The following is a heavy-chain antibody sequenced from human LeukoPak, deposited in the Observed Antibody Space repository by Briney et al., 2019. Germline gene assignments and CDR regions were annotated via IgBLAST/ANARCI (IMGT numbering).Heavy chain of an antibody. V-gene: IGHV3-21*01. CDR1: GFTFSSYS. CDR2: ISSSSSYI. J-gene: IGHJ4*02. D-gene: IGHD6-19*01. CDR3: ARKKITPRVAGTTLDY. Sequence: GGSLRLSCAASGFTFSSYSMTWVRQAPGKGLEWVSSISSSSSYIYYADSVKGRFTISRDNAKNSLYLQMNSLRAEDTAVYYCARKKITPRVAGTTLDYWGRGTLVTVSS.